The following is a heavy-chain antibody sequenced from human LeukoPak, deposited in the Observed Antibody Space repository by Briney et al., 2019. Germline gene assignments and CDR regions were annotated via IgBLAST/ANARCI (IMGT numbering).Heavy chain of an antibody. CDR3: AREGSSYAPSEPFYFDY. J-gene: IGHJ4*02. CDR2: ISSGGYTT. CDR1: GFTFSSHD. Sequence: GGSLRLSCTDSGFTFSSHDMSWVRQAPGKGLEWVSYISSGGYTTRYAGSVKGRFTISRDNAKNSLYLQMNSLRAEDTAVYYCAREGSSYAPSEPFYFDYWGQGTLVTVSS. V-gene: IGHV3-48*03. D-gene: IGHD3-10*01.